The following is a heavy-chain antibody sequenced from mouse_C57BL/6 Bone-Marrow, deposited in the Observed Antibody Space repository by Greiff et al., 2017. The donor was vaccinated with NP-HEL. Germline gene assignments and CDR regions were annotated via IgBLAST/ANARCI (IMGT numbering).Heavy chain of an antibody. J-gene: IGHJ2*01. D-gene: IGHD1-1*02. CDR3: ARRLCVFDD. CDR1: GYTFTSYW. Sequence: QVQLKQPGAELVKPGASVKLSCKASGYTFTSYWMHWVKQRPGRGLVWIGRIAPNSGGTKYNEKFKSKATLTVDKPSSTAYMQLSSLTSEDSAVYYCARRLCVFDDWGQGTTLTVSS. V-gene: IGHV1-72*01. CDR2: IAPNSGGT.